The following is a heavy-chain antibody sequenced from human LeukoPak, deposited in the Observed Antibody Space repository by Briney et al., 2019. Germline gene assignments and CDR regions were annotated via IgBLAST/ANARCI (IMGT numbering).Heavy chain of an antibody. V-gene: IGHV1-2*06. CDR3: AREGYSSGWYREEYNWFDP. CDR1: GYTFTDYY. D-gene: IGHD6-19*01. Sequence: ASVKVSCKASGYTFTDYYMHWVRQAPGQGLEWMGRINPNSGGTNYAQKFQGRVTMTRDTSISTAYMELSRLRSDDTAVYYCAREGYSSGWYREEYNWFDPWGQGTLVTVSS. CDR2: INPNSGGT. J-gene: IGHJ5*02.